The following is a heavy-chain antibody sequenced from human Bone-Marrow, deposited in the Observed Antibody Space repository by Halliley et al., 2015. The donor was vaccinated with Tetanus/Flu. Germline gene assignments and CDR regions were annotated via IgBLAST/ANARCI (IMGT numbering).Heavy chain of an antibody. J-gene: IGHJ4*02. CDR2: IRQDGSED. Sequence: PGKGLGWVANIRQDGSEDYYVDSVKGRFTISRDNAKNSLYLQMNSLRAEDSAVYYCARGDRNFDSWGQGTLVTVSS. CDR3: ARGDRNFDS. V-gene: IGHV3-7*04.